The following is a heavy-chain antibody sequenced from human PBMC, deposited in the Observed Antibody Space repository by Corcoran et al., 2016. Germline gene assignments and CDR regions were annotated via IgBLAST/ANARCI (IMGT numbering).Heavy chain of an antibody. J-gene: IGHJ4*02. Sequence: QVQLVQSGAEVKKPGASVKVSCKASGYTFTSYYMHWVRQAPGQGLEWMGIINPSGGSTSYAQKFQGRVTMTRDTSTSTVYMELSSLGSEDTAVYYCARDRVTGSSWREYYFDYWGQGTLVTVSS. CDR2: INPSGGST. D-gene: IGHD6-13*01. CDR3: ARDRVTGSSWREYYFDY. V-gene: IGHV1-46*01. CDR1: GYTFTSYY.